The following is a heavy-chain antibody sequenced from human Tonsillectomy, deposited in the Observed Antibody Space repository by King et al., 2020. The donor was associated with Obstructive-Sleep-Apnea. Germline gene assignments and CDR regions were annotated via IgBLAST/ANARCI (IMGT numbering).Heavy chain of an antibody. CDR2: INWNSGSI. CDR1: GFTFDDYA. D-gene: IGHD3-10*01. CDR3: AKDLNKLVSWCGELTGMDV. J-gene: IGHJ6*02. V-gene: IGHV3-9*01. Sequence: DVQLVESGGGLVQPGRSLRLSCAASGFTFDDYAMHWVRQAPGKGLEWVAGINWNSGSIAYADSMKGRFTISRDNAKKSLFLQMNSLRAEDTALYYCAKDLNKLVSWCGELTGMDVWGQGTTVTVSS.